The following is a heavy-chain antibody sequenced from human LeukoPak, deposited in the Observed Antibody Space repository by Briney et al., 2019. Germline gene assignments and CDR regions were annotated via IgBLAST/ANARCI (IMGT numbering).Heavy chain of an antibody. V-gene: IGHV3-30-3*01. CDR1: GFTFSSYA. CDR2: ISYDGSNK. Sequence: GRSLRLSCAASGFTFSSYAMHWVRQAPGKGLEWVAVISYDGSNKYYADSVKGRFTISRDNPKNTLYLQMNSLRAEDTAVYYCASSGYSLRLHLDYWGQGTLVTASS. CDR3: ASSGYSLRLHLDY. D-gene: IGHD5-18*01. J-gene: IGHJ4*02.